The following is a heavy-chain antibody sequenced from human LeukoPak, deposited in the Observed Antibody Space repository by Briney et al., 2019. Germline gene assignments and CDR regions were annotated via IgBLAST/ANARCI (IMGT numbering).Heavy chain of an antibody. Sequence: SETLSLTCTVSGGSISRYYWSWIRQPPGKGLEWIGYIYYSGSTYYNPSLKSRVTISVDTSKNQFSLKLSSVTAADTAVYYCAREKGKYYYDSSGPFDYWGQGTLVTVSS. J-gene: IGHJ4*02. D-gene: IGHD3-22*01. V-gene: IGHV4-59*12. CDR2: IYYSGST. CDR1: GGSISRYY. CDR3: AREKGKYYYDSSGPFDY.